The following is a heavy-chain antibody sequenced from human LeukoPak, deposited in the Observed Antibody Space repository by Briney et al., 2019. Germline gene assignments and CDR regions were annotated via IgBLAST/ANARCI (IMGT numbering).Heavy chain of an antibody. CDR1: GFTFRNYG. J-gene: IGHJ6*02. V-gene: IGHV3-30*03. CDR3: ARDDLYYDFWSGYYPYYGMDV. D-gene: IGHD3-3*01. Sequence: GRSLRLSCAASGFTFRNYGMHWVRQAPGKGLEWVAVISYDGSNEYYADSVKGRCTISRDNSKNTLYLQMNSLRAEDTAVYYCARDDLYYDFWSGYYPYYGMDVWGQGTTVTVSS. CDR2: ISYDGSNE.